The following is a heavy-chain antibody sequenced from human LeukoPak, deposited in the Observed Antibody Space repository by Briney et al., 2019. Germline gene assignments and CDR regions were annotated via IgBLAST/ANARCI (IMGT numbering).Heavy chain of an antibody. Sequence: GASVKVSCEASGYTFTGYYMHWVRQAPGQGLEWMGRINPNSGGTNYAQKFQGRVTMTRDTSISTAYMELSRLRSDDTAVYYCAMTRQQLEFVFDYWGQGTLVTVSS. CDR3: AMTRQQLEFVFDY. CDR2: INPNSGGT. V-gene: IGHV1-2*06. D-gene: IGHD6-13*01. CDR1: GYTFTGYY. J-gene: IGHJ4*02.